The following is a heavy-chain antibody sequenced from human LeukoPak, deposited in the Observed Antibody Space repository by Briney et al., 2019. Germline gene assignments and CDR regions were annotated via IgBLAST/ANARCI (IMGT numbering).Heavy chain of an antibody. D-gene: IGHD1-1*01. CDR3: ARRNDPYGLDV. CDR1: DDSINSNY. V-gene: IGHV4-59*08. CDR2: IYYSGST. Sequence: SETLSLTCTVSDDSINSNYWSWIRQPPGKGLEWIGYIYYSGSTFYNPSLESRVTISIDTSKNQFSLKVRFVTATDTAVYYCARRNDPYGLDVWGPGTTVTVSS. J-gene: IGHJ6*02.